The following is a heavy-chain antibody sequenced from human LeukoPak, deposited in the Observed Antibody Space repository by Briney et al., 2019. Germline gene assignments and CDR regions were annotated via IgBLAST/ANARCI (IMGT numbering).Heavy chain of an antibody. CDR1: GFTFGDYA. CDR2: TSWDSGSI. Sequence: GRSLRLSCAASGFTFGDYAMHWVRQAPGKGLEWVSGTSWDSGSIGYADSVKGRFTISRDNAKNSVYLQMNSLRAEDTAVYYCAKDEDTAMVTLPDYWGQGTLVTVSS. J-gene: IGHJ4*02. CDR3: AKDEDTAMVTLPDY. D-gene: IGHD5-18*01. V-gene: IGHV3-9*01.